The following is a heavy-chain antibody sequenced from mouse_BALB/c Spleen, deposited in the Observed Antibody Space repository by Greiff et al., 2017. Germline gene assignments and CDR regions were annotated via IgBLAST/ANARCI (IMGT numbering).Heavy chain of an antibody. D-gene: IGHD1-1*01. CDR1: GFTFSDYG. J-gene: IGHJ3*01. V-gene: IGHV5-15*02. Sequence: EVQVVESGGGLVQPGGSRKLSCAASGFTFSDYGMAWVRQAPGKGPEWVAFISNLAYSIYYADTVTGRFTISRENAKNTLYLEMSSLRSEDTAMYYCARDSNYGSSYTFAYWGEGTLVTVSA. CDR3: ARDSNYGSSYTFAY. CDR2: ISNLAYSI.